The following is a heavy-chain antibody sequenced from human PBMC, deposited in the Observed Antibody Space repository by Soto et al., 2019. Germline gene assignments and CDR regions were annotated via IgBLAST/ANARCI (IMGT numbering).Heavy chain of an antibody. CDR1: GYNFNKYA. D-gene: IGHD3-10*01. V-gene: IGHV3-23*01. CDR2: INIGGDNT. CDR3: ARRAYYFGGTGSHAFDI. Sequence: EVQLLESGGGLRQPGGSLRLSCVGSGYNFNKYAVSWVRQAPGKGLEWVSAINIGGDNTFYTDSVKGRFTISRDNSKSMLYLEMNSLTAEDTAVYYCARRAYYFGGTGSHAFDIWGQGTRVTVSS. J-gene: IGHJ3*02.